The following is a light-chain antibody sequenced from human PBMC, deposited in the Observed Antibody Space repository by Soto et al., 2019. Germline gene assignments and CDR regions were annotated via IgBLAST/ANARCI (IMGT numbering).Light chain of an antibody. J-gene: IGKJ1*01. CDR1: QSVSSSY. CDR3: QQYGTVPWT. CDR2: GAS. V-gene: IGKV3-20*01. Sequence: EIVLTHSPGTLSLSPCEGATLSFSASQSVSSSYLAWYQQKPGQAPRLLIYGASSRATGIPARFSGSGSGTDFTLSINGLDPEDLAVYYCQQYGTVPWTFGQGTKVDIK.